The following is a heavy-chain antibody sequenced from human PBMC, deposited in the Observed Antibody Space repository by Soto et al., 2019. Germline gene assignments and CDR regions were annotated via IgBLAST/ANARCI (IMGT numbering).Heavy chain of an antibody. D-gene: IGHD3-10*01. V-gene: IGHV3-48*03. CDR1: GFTFSSYE. Sequence: GGSLRLSCAASGFTFSSYEMNWVRQAPGKGLEWVSYISSSGSTIYYADAVKGRFTISRDNAKNSLYMQMNSLRAEDTAVYYCARWQGLYNDYWGQGTLVTVSS. J-gene: IGHJ4*02. CDR3: ARWQGLYNDY. CDR2: ISSSGSTI.